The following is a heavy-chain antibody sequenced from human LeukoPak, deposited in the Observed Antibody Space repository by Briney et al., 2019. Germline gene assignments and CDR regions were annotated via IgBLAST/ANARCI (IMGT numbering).Heavy chain of an antibody. CDR1: GGSFSGYY. CDR2: INHSGST. CDR3: ASSRYYDSSGCYYFDY. Sequence: PSETLSLTCAVYGGSFSGYYWSWIRQPPGKGLEWIGEINHSGSTNYNPSLKSRDTISVDTSKNQFSLKLSSVTAADTAVYYCASSRYYDSSGCYYFDYWGQGTLVTVSS. D-gene: IGHD3-22*01. J-gene: IGHJ4*02. V-gene: IGHV4-34*01.